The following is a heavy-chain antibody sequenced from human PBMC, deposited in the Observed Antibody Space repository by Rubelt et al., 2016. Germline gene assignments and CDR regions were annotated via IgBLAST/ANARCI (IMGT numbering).Heavy chain of an antibody. CDR3: ARQGGWATITGTMYYVDC. Sequence: QVRLQQWGAGLLKPSETLSLTCAVYGGSFNDHYWSWIRQPPGKGLEWIGEINHSGNTNYNPSLKNRVTTSVHTYKSQFSQWLTSWHAAVTAVYYYARQGGWATITGTMYYVDCWGQGALGTASS. CDR1: GGSFNDHY. J-gene: IGHJ4*02. D-gene: IGHD5-24*01. CDR2: INHSGNT. V-gene: IGHV4-34*02.